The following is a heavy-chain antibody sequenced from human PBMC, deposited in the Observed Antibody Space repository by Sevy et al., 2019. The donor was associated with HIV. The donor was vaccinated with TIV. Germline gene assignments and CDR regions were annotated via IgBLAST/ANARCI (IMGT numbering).Heavy chain of an antibody. CDR2: ISGSGGST. V-gene: IGHV3-23*01. J-gene: IGHJ4*02. D-gene: IGHD3-16*02. CDR3: AKDPYHDYVWGSYRYNRGGYY. CDR1: GFTFRSYA. Sequence: GGSLRLSCAASGFTFRSYAMSWVRQAPGKGLEWVSGISGSGGSTYYADSVKGRFSISRDNSKNTLYLQMNSLRAEDTAVDYCAKDPYHDYVWGSYRYNRGGYYWGQGTLVTVSS.